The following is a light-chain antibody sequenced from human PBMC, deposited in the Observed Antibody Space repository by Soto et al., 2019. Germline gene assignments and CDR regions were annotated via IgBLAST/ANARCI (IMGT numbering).Light chain of an antibody. J-gene: IGLJ3*02. CDR1: SSDVGGYEY. Sequence: QSALTQPRSVSGSPGQSVTISCTGTSSDVGGYEYVSWYQQYPGKAPKLMIYAVTRRPSGVPDRFSGSKSGNTASLTISGLQAEDEADYYCCSYAGSYTWVFGGGTNVTVL. V-gene: IGLV2-11*01. CDR3: CSYAGSYTWV. CDR2: AVT.